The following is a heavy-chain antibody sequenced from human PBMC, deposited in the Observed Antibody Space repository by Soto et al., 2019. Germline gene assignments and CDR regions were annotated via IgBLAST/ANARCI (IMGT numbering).Heavy chain of an antibody. D-gene: IGHD2-21*01. Sequence: ASVKVSCKASGYTFTSYHITWVRQAPGQGLEWMGWISAYNGNTNYAQNFQGRVSMTTDSSTTTAYMELRNLRSDDTAVYYCARGFGDSGGDYWGQGTLVTVSS. CDR2: ISAYNGNT. CDR3: ARGFGDSGGDY. CDR1: GYTFTSYH. J-gene: IGHJ4*02. V-gene: IGHV1-18*01.